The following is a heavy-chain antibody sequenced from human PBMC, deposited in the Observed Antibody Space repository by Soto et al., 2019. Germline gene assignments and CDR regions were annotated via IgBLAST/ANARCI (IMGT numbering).Heavy chain of an antibody. CDR3: ARVFDGTPTGVGYCSGGSCYVWFDP. CDR1: GGTFSSYT. V-gene: IGHV1-69*02. J-gene: IGHJ5*02. Sequence: GASVKVSCKASGGTFSSYTISWVRQAPGQGLEWMGRIIPILGIANYAQKFQGRVTITADKSTSTAYMELSSLRSEDTAVYYCARVFDGTPTGVGYCSGGSCYVWFDPWGQGTLVTVS. CDR2: IIPILGIA. D-gene: IGHD2-15*01.